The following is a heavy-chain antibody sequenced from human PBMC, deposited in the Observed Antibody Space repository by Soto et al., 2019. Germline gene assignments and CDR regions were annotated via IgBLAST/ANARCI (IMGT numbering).Heavy chain of an antibody. D-gene: IGHD3-10*01. CDR2: ISGSGDTT. J-gene: IGHJ4*02. Sequence: EVQLLESGGGFVQPGESLRLSCAASGFLFKTYVMTWVRQAPGKGLEWVSAISGSGDTTYYADSVKGRFTISRDNSKNTVYLQLSSLRVEDTARYHCDSYYFVSGSHRLFDYWGQGTLVTVSS. CDR3: DSYYFVSGSHRLFDY. V-gene: IGHV3-23*01. CDR1: GFLFKTYV.